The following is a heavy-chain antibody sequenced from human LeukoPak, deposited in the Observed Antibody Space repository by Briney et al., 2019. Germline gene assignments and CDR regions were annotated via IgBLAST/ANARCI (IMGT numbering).Heavy chain of an antibody. CDR1: GVTFSDAW. CDR3: TTRRQDGC. V-gene: IGHV3-15*01. Sequence: GGSLRLSCAASGVTFSDAWMSWVRQAPGKGLEWVGRIKSKIDGGTIDYGAPVKGRFTISRDDSRNTLYLQMNSLKTEDTAVYYCTTRRQDGCWGQGTLVTVS. D-gene: IGHD6-25*01. CDR2: IKSKIDGGTI. J-gene: IGHJ4*02.